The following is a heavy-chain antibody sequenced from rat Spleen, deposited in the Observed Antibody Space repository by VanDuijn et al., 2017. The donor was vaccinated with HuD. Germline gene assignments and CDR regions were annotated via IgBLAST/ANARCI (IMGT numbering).Heavy chain of an antibody. D-gene: IGHD1-11*01. V-gene: IGHV5-31*01. CDR3: ARSYGGYTQHWFAY. CDR1: GFTFNNYW. Sequence: EVQLVESGGGLVQPGRSLKLSCVASGFTFNNYWMTWVRQAPGMGLEWVASISNARGITYYADPVKGRFTISRDIANSTLYLRMNSLQTDDTAIYFCARSYGGYTQHWFAYWGQGTLVTVSS. J-gene: IGHJ3*01. CDR2: ISNARGIT.